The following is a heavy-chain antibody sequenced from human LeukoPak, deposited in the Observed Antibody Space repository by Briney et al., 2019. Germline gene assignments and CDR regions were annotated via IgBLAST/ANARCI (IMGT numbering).Heavy chain of an antibody. CDR1: GFTFSSYW. Sequence: PGGSLRLSCAASGFTFSSYWIHWVRQAPGKGLVWVSRIDTDGSNTNYADSVKGRFTISRDNAQNSLYLQMNSLRAEDTALYYCARKSASGNYPLDYWGQGTLVTVSS. CDR3: ARKSASGNYPLDY. CDR2: IDTDGSNT. D-gene: IGHD3-10*01. J-gene: IGHJ4*02. V-gene: IGHV3-74*01.